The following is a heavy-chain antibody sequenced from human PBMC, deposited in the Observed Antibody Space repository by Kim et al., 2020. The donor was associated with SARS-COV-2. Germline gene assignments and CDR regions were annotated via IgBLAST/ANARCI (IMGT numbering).Heavy chain of an antibody. V-gene: IGHV5-10-1*01. CDR1: GYSFTSYW. D-gene: IGHD3-10*01. CDR3: ARHLPPPPGPHNYGSGSYVRGAADWFDP. CDR2: IDPSDSYT. Sequence: GESLKISCKGSGYSFTSYWISWVRQMPGKGLEWIGRIDPSDSYTNYSPSFQGHVTIPADKSISTAYLQWSSLKAPDTAMYYCARHLPPPPGPHNYGSGSYVRGAADWFDPWGQGTLVTVSS. J-gene: IGHJ5*02.